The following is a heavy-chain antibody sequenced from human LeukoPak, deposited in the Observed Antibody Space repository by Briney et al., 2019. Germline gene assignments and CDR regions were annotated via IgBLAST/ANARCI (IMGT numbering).Heavy chain of an antibody. J-gene: IGHJ4*02. D-gene: IGHD3-22*01. CDR1: GFTFSDYG. CDR2: IWYDGSNK. CDR3: ARGVDYYENSGTIDY. V-gene: IGHV3-33*01. Sequence: PGGSLRLSCTASGFTFSDYGMHWVRQPPGKGLEWVAIIWYDGSNKTYEDSVKGRFTISRDNSKNTLYLQMNSLRAEDTAVYYCARGVDYYENSGTIDYWGQRTLVTVSS.